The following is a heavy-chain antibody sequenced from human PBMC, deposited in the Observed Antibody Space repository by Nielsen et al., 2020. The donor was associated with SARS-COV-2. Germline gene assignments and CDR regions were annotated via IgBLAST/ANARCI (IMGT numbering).Heavy chain of an antibody. CDR3: AKDPDSSGRDY. CDR1: GFTFSSYG. V-gene: IGHV3-30*18. D-gene: IGHD6-19*01. J-gene: IGHJ4*02. Sequence: GESLKISCAASGFTFSSYGMHWVRQAPGKGLEWVAVISYDGSNKYYADSVKGRFTISRDNSKNTLYLQMNSLRAEDTAVYYCAKDPDSSGRDYWGQGTLVTVSS. CDR2: ISYDGSNK.